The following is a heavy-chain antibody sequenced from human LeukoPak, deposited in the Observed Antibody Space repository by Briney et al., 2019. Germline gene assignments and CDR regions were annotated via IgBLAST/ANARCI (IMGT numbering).Heavy chain of an antibody. J-gene: IGHJ4*02. CDR3: ARGVRGSYLSAF. D-gene: IGHD1-26*01. Sequence: ASVKVSCKTSGYTFTDFYIRWVRQAPGQGLEWLGWINPKLDGSHYAERFEGRVTLTRDTSITTAYMELSDLTHDDTAIYYCARGVRGSYLSAFWGQGTLVTVSS. CDR1: GYTFTDFY. CDR2: INPKLDGS. V-gene: IGHV1-2*02.